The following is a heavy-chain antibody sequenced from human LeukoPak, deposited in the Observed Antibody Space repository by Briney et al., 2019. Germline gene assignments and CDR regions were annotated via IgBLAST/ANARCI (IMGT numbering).Heavy chain of an antibody. CDR2: ISAYNGNT. D-gene: IGHD2-2*02. CDR1: GYTFTSYG. Sequence: GASVKVSCKASGYTFTSYGISWGRQAPGQGLEWMGWISAYNGNTNYAQKLQGRVTMTTDTSTSTAYMELRSLRSDDTAVYYCARDRGLYRSGAFDYWGQGTLVTVSS. V-gene: IGHV1-18*01. J-gene: IGHJ4*02. CDR3: ARDRGLYRSGAFDY.